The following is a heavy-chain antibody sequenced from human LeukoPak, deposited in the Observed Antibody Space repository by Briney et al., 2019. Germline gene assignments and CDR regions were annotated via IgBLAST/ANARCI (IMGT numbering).Heavy chain of an antibody. Sequence: PSETLSLTCAVYGGSFSGYYWSWIRQPPGKGLEWIGEINHSGSTNYNPSLKSRVTISVDTSKNQFSLELSSVTAADTAVYYCARRYCSGGSCSGSYFDYWGQGTLVTVSS. V-gene: IGHV4-34*01. CDR2: INHSGST. CDR3: ARRYCSGGSCSGSYFDY. J-gene: IGHJ4*02. CDR1: GGSFSGYY. D-gene: IGHD2-15*01.